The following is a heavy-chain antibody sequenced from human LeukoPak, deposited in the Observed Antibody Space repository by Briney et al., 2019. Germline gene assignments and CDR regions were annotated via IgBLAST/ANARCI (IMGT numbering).Heavy chain of an antibody. CDR2: ISDSGGSA. Sequence: PGGSLRLSCAASGFTFSSYAMSWVRQAPGKGLEWVSTISDSGGSAYYADSVKGRFTISGDNSKNTLYLQIDSLRAEHTAVYYCAKDPYSYGFGTFDYWGQGTLVTVSS. D-gene: IGHD5-18*01. CDR3: AKDPYSYGFGTFDY. J-gene: IGHJ4*02. V-gene: IGHV3-23*01. CDR1: GFTFSSYA.